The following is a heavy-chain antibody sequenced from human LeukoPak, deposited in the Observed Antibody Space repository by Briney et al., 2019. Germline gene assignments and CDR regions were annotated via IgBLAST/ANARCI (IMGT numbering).Heavy chain of an antibody. D-gene: IGHD4-23*01. J-gene: IGHJ3*02. Sequence: PSQTLSLTCAVSGGSISSGGYSWSWIRQPPGKGLEWIGYIYYSGSTYYNPSLKSRVTISVDTSKNQFSLKLSSVTAADTAVYYCARDHGHGGGAFDIWGQGTMVTVSS. V-gene: IGHV4-30-4*07. CDR1: GGSISSGGYS. CDR2: IYYSGST. CDR3: ARDHGHGGGAFDI.